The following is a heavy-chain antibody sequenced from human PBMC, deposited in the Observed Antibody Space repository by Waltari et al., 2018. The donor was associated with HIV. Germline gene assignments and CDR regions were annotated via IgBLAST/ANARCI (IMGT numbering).Heavy chain of an antibody. Sequence: VQLVESGGGSIKTGGSLRLSCAASGFSVRNHWMDWVRQGPGKGLVGVARINSDGSSRNYADAMKGRCVISRDNARNTVYLQLNNLKVEDTAVYFCARASHYIEFSTFDGDYYFDFWGRGTRVAVSS. CDR3: ARASHYIEFSTFDGDYYFDF. V-gene: IGHV3-74*01. J-gene: IGHJ4*02. CDR2: INSDGSSR. D-gene: IGHD3-3*02. CDR1: GFSVRNHW.